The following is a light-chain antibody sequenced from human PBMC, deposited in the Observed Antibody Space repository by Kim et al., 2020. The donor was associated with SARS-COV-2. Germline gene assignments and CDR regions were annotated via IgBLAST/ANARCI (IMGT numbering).Light chain of an antibody. J-gene: IGKJ2*01. Sequence: EIVLTQSPAALSLSPGERATLSCRASQSVNNYLLWYQQKLGQAPRLLIYDTSNRAAGIPARFSGSGSGTDFTLTISSLDPEDFAVYFCQQRSNWPYTFGQGTRLEI. V-gene: IGKV3-11*01. CDR3: QQRSNWPYT. CDR1: QSVNNY. CDR2: DTS.